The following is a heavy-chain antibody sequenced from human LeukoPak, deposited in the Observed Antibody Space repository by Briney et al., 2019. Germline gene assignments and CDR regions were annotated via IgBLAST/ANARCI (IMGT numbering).Heavy chain of an antibody. J-gene: IGHJ6*03. D-gene: IGHD2-2*02. CDR1: GYTFTSYD. CDR2: MNPNSGGT. CDR3: ARGVVVPGAIGYYYYMDG. Sequence: ASVKVSCKASGYTFTSYDINWVRQATGQGLEWMGWMNPNSGGTNYAQKFQGRVTMTRDTSISTAYMELSRLRSDETAVYYCARGVVVPGAIGYYYYMDGWGKETTVTVSS. V-gene: IGHV1-2*02.